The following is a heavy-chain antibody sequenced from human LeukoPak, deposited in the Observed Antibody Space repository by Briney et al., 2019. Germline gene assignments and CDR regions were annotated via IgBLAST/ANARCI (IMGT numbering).Heavy chain of an antibody. CDR2: IYYSGST. J-gene: IGHJ4*02. CDR1: GGSISSYY. CDR3: ARALRGYSGYDLDFDH. Sequence: SETLSLTCTVSGGSISSYYWSWIRQPPGKGLEWIGYIYYSGSTNYNPSLKSRVTISVDTSKNQFSLKLSSVTAADTAVYYCARALRGYSGYDLDFDHWGQGTLVTVSS. V-gene: IGHV4-59*01. D-gene: IGHD5-12*01.